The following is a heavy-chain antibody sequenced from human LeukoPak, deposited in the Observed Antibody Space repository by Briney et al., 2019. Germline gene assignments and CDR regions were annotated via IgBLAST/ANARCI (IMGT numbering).Heavy chain of an antibody. CDR3: TTAPYYYDSSGYYRDY. J-gene: IGHJ4*02. CDR1: GFTFSNAW. Sequence: GESLRLSCAASGFTFSNAWMSWVRQAPGEGLEWVGRIKSKTDGGTTDYAAPVKGRFTISRDDSKNTLYLQMNSLKTEDTAVYYCTTAPYYYDSSGYYRDYWGQGTLVTVSS. CDR2: IKSKTDGGTT. V-gene: IGHV3-15*01. D-gene: IGHD3-22*01.